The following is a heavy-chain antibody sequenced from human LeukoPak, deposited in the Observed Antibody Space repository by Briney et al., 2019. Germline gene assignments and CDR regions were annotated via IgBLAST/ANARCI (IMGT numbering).Heavy chain of an antibody. D-gene: IGHD3-10*01. Sequence: GGSLRLSCAASGFTFSRYGFHWVRQAPGKGLGWVAFISDSGGDKWYAGSVKGRLTISRDKSKNTVNLQMSSLRVEDTALYYCARDGGSESYAFDYWGQGTQVTVSS. CDR3: ARDGGSESYAFDY. CDR1: GFTFSRYG. CDR2: ISDSGGDK. J-gene: IGHJ4*02. V-gene: IGHV3-30*02.